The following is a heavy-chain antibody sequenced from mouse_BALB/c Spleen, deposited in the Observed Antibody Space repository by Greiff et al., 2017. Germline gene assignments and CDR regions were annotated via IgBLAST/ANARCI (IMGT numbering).Heavy chain of an antibody. CDR3: AREGYSFAY. Sequence: EVKLLESGPGLVKPSQSLSLTCSVTGYSITSGYYWNWIRQFPGNKLEWMGYISYDGSNNYNPSLKNRISITRDTSKNQFFLKLNSVTTEDTATYYCAREGYSFAYWGQGTLVTVSA. CDR2: ISYDGSN. J-gene: IGHJ3*01. D-gene: IGHD2-14*01. CDR1: GYSITSGYY. V-gene: IGHV3-6*02.